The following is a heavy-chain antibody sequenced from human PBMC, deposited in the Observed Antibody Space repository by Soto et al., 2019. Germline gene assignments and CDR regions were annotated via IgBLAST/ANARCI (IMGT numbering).Heavy chain of an antibody. CDR1: GGTFSSYD. D-gene: IGHD1-7*01. Sequence: QVQLVQSGAEVKNPGSSVKVSCKASGGTFSSYDISWGRQAPGQGLEWMGGIIPIFGTANYAQKFQGRVTITADKSPSRAYMELSSLRSEDTAVDYCAVVASRGNLNDYWGQGTLVTVSS. CDR2: IIPIFGTA. V-gene: IGHV1-69*06. J-gene: IGHJ4*02. CDR3: AVVASRGNLNDY.